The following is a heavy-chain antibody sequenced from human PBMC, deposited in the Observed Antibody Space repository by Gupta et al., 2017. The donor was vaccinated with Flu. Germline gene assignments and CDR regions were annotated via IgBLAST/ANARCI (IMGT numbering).Heavy chain of an antibody. V-gene: IGHV1-2*02. J-gene: IGHJ5*01. CDR3: ARRSEGYSSTRYVGREGWFDS. D-gene: IGHD6-13*01. CDR2: VNPNTGGT. Sequence: VRQAPGQGLEWMGWVNPNTGGTDYAQKFQGRVTMTRDTSISTAYMELSSLRSDDTAVYYCARRSEGYSSTRYVGREGWFDSWGQGTLVTVSS.